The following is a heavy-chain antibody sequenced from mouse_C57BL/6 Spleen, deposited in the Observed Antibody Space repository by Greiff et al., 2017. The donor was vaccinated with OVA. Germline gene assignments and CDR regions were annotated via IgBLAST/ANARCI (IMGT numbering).Heavy chain of an antibody. CDR3: TRSSITTVVEGYAMDY. V-gene: IGHV1-15*01. D-gene: IGHD1-1*01. J-gene: IGHJ4*01. Sequence: VQLVESGAELVRPGASVTLSCKASGYTFTDYEMHWVKQTPVHGLEWIGAIDPETGGTAYNQKFKGKAILTADKSSSPAYMELRSLTSEDSAVYYCTRSSITTVVEGYAMDYWGQGTTVTVSS. CDR2: IDPETGGT. CDR1: GYTFTDYE.